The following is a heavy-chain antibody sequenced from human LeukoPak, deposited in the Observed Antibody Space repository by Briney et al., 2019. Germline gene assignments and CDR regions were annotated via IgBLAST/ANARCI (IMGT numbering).Heavy chain of an antibody. V-gene: IGHV2-5*01. Sequence: SSATLVNPTQTLTLTCTFSVFSLTDTGVRVGWIRQPPGEALEWLALIHWNDDKHYSQSLKSRLTITKDTSKNHVVLTMTNMDPVDSATYFCAHKDYYFDYWGQGTLVTVSS. CDR1: VFSLTDTGVR. CDR2: IHWNDDK. J-gene: IGHJ4*02. CDR3: AHKDYYFDY.